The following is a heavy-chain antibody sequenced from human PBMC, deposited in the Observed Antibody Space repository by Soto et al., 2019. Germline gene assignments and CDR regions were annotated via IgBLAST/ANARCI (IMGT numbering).Heavy chain of an antibody. D-gene: IGHD2-2*01. CDR2: INAGNGNT. Sequence: QVPLVQSGAEVKKPGASVKVSCKASGYTFTSYAMHWVRQAPGQRLEWMGWINAGNGNTKYSQKFQGRVTITRDTSASTAYMELSSQRSEDTAVYYCARAYQNWFDPWGQGTLVTVSS. J-gene: IGHJ5*02. V-gene: IGHV1-3*01. CDR3: ARAYQNWFDP. CDR1: GYTFTSYA.